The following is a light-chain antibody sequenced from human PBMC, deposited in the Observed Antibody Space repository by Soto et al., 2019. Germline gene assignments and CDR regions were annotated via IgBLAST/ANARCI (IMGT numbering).Light chain of an antibody. J-gene: IGKJ2*01. V-gene: IGKV3-15*01. CDR2: SIS. Sequence: EIVMTHSPATLSVSPGERATLSCRASQSIDNFVWYQQKPGQAPRLLIYSISTRANGIPARFSGSGSGTESTITISTLQSADFAVYYCQQSSSWPYTFGQGTKLEIK. CDR1: QSIDN. CDR3: QQSSSWPYT.